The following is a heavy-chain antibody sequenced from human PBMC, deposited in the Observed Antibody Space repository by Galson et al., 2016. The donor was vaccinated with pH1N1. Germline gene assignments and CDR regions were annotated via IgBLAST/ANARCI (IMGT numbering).Heavy chain of an antibody. J-gene: IGHJ3*02. V-gene: IGHV4-61*02. CDR1: GGSINSDSYY. Sequence: TLSLTCTVSGGSINSDSYYWSWIRQPAGKGLEWIGRIYTSGGTNYNPSLKSRVTISVDTSKNHFSLKLNSVTAADTAVYYCARDAAHTGTYYVAFDTWGQGTIVTVSS. CDR3: ARDAAHTGTYYVAFDT. CDR2: IYTSGGT. D-gene: IGHD1-26*01.